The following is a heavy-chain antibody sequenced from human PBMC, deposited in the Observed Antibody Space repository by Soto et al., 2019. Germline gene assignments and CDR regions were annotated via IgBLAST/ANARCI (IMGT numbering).Heavy chain of an antibody. CDR1: GGSVSSGSYY. J-gene: IGHJ5*02. D-gene: IGHD1-26*01. CDR3: ARAQQGATSGIWFDP. CDR2: IYYSGST. V-gene: IGHV4-61*01. Sequence: SETLSLTCTVSGGSVSSGSYYWSWIRQPPGKGLEWIGYIYYSGSTNYNPSLKSRVTISVDTSKNQFSLKLSSVTAADTAVYYCARAQQGATSGIWFDPWGQGTLVTVSS.